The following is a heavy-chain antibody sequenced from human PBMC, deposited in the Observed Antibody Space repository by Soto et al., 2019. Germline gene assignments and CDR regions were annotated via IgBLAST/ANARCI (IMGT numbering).Heavy chain of an antibody. CDR2: IHFSGSS. CDR1: GGSIGSGEYY. J-gene: IGHJ4*02. Sequence: QVQLQESGPGLVKPSQTLSLTCTVSGGSIGSGEYYWTWIRQPPRKGLEWIGYIHFSGSSYYSPSLKSRVTISLATSQNQFSLRLTSVTAADTAVYYCSRVPVVLKDPGPDWGQGTLVTVSS. V-gene: IGHV4-30-4*01. D-gene: IGHD2-21*01. CDR3: SRVPVVLKDPGPD.